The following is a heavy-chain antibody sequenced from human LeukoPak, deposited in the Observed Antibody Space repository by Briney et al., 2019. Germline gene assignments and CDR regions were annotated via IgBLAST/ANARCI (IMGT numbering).Heavy chain of an antibody. CDR3: TRGYSRVSIYAFDI. CDR1: GFTLSDHY. J-gene: IGHJ3*02. V-gene: IGHV3-72*01. D-gene: IGHD6-13*01. CDR2: SGNKADSYTT. Sequence: PGGSLRLSCAASGFTLSDHYIDWVRQAPGKGLEWVGRSGNKADSYTTEYAASVKGRFTISRDDSKNSLYLQMKSLKIEDTAVYYCTRGYSRVSIYAFDIWGQGTMVTVSS.